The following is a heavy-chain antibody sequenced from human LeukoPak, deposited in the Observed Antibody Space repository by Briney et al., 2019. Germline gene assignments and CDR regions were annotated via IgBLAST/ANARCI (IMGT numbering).Heavy chain of an antibody. J-gene: IGHJ3*02. Sequence: SETLSLTCTASGGSMSSRSYYWGWIRQPPGKGLEWIGSIHYSGSTYYNPSLKSRLTISVDTSKNQFSLKLSSVTAADTAVYYCARLYCSGGNCYGAFDIWGQGTMVTVSS. D-gene: IGHD2-15*01. V-gene: IGHV4-39*01. CDR3: ARLYCSGGNCYGAFDI. CDR2: IHYSGST. CDR1: GGSMSSRSYY.